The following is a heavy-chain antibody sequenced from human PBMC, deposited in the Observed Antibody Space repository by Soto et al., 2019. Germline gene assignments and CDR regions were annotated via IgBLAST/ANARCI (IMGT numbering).Heavy chain of an antibody. D-gene: IGHD6-19*01. Sequence: PSETLSLTCAVYGGSFSAYYWSWVRQPPGKGLEWIGEIIHSESTKYNPSLKSRVTISVDTSKNQFSLKLSSVTAADTAVYYCARGFIAVAGTDLDYWGQGTLVTVSS. CDR2: IIHSEST. J-gene: IGHJ4*02. CDR1: GGSFSAYY. CDR3: ARGFIAVAGTDLDY. V-gene: IGHV4-34*01.